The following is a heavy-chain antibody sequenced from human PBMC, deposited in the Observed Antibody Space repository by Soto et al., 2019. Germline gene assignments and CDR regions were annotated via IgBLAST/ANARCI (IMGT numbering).Heavy chain of an antibody. CDR1: GFTFSSYD. CDR2: IGTAGDT. CDR3: PRAAYYYDSSGYYKDDAFDI. V-gene: IGHV3-13*01. J-gene: IGHJ3*02. Sequence: EVQLVESGGGLVQPGGSLRLSCAASGFTFSSYDMHWVRQATGKGLEWVSAIGTAGDTYYPGSVKGRFTISRENAKNSLYLQMNSLRAGDTAVYYCPRAAYYYDSSGYYKDDAFDIWGQGTMVTVSS. D-gene: IGHD3-22*01.